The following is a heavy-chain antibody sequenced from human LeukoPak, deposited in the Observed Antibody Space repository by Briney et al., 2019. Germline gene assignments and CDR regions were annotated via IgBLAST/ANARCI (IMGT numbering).Heavy chain of an antibody. Sequence: GGSLRLSCAASGFTFSSYAMHWVRQAPGKGLEWVAVISYDGSNKYYADSVKGRFTISRDNAKNSLYLQMNSLRAEDTAVYYCAGGDHGVYWGQGTLVTVSS. CDR2: ISYDGSNK. CDR3: AGGDHGVY. V-gene: IGHV3-30-3*01. D-gene: IGHD2-21*02. J-gene: IGHJ4*02. CDR1: GFTFSSYA.